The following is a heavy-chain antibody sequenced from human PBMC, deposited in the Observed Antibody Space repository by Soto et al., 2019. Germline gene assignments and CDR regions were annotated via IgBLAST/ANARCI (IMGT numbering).Heavy chain of an antibody. D-gene: IGHD5-18*01. V-gene: IGHV1-69*01. CDR3: ARVKERGYSYGYEYYFDY. CDR2: IIPIFGTA. CDR1: GGTFSSYA. Sequence: QVQLVQSGAEVKKPGSSVKVSSKASGGTFSSYAISWVRQAPGQGLEWMGGIIPIFGTANYAQKFQGRVTITADESTSTAYMELSSLRSDDTAVYYCARVKERGYSYGYEYYFDYWGQGTLVTVSS. J-gene: IGHJ4*02.